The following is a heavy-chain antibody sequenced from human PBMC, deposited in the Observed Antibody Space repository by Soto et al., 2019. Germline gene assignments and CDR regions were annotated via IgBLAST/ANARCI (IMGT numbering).Heavy chain of an antibody. CDR1: GGTFSSYA. CDR2: IIPIFGTA. D-gene: IGHD3-22*01. V-gene: IGHV1-69*13. CDR3: ARKTKVDYYDSSGYRAPHYYYGMDV. Sequence: WASVKVSCKASGGTFSSYAISWVRQAPGQGLEWMGGIIPIFGTANYAQKFQGRVTITADESTSTAYMELSSLRSEDTAVYYCARKTKVDYYDSSGYRAPHYYYGMDVWGQGTTVTVSS. J-gene: IGHJ6*02.